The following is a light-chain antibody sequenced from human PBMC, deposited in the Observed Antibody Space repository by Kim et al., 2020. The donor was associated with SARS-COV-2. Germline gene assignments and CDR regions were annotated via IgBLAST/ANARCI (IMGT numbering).Light chain of an antibody. Sequence: DIQLTQSPSFLSASVGNRVTITCRASQDISTYLAWYQQKPGKAPNLLICAASTLQSGVPSRFSGSGSGTEFTLTISSLQPEDFATYYCQHLSSPLTCSRGTKL. J-gene: IGKJ4*01. CDR3: QHLSSPLT. V-gene: IGKV1-9*01. CDR1: QDISTY. CDR2: AAS.